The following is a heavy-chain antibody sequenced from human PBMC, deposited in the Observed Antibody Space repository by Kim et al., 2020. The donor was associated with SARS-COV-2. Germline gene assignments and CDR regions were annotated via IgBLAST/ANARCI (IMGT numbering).Heavy chain of an antibody. D-gene: IGHD2-2*03. Sequence: AASVRSRFTISRDDLKNSVYLQMSSLKTDDTAVYYCIKDGFHHDLWLPGDNWGQGTLVTVSS. J-gene: IGHJ4*02. CDR3: IKDGFHHDLWLPGDN. V-gene: IGHV3-72*01.